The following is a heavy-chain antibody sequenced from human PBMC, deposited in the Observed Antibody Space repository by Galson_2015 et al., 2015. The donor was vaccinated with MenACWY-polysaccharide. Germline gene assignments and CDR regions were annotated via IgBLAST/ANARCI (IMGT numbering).Heavy chain of an antibody. CDR2: IYYSGST. Sequence: ETLSLTCTVSGGSISSYYWSWIRPPPGKGLEWIGYIYYSGSTNYNPSLKSRVTISVDTSKNQFSLKLSSVTAADTAVYYCASSAYGDSYLDYWGQGTLVTVSS. J-gene: IGHJ4*02. CDR1: GGSISSYY. V-gene: IGHV4-59*01. D-gene: IGHD4-17*01. CDR3: ASSAYGDSYLDY.